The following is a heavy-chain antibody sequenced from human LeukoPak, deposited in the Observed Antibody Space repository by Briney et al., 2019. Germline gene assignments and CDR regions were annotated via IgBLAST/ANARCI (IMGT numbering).Heavy chain of an antibody. J-gene: IGHJ4*02. Sequence: GGSLRLSCAASGFTLNNYDMSWVRQAPGRGVEWVSAISGDGTRTYYADSVKLRFTISRHNSKSTLDLQMNSLRADDTALHYCASLPWGYSSAWEDFDYWGQGTLVTVSS. CDR3: ASLPWGYSSAWEDFDY. V-gene: IGHV3-23*01. CDR2: ISGDGTRT. D-gene: IGHD6-19*01. CDR1: GFTLNNYD.